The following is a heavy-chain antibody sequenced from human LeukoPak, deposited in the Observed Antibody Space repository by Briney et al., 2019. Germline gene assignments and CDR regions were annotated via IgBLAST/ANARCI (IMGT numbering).Heavy chain of an antibody. D-gene: IGHD2-15*01. Sequence: PGGSLRLSCAASGFTFSSYGMHWVRQAPGKGLEWVAVISYDGSNKYYADSVKGRFTISRDNSKNTLYLQMNSLRAEDTAVYYCAKGGSGTDWGQGTLVTVSS. CDR1: GFTFSSYG. CDR2: ISYDGSNK. V-gene: IGHV3-30*18. CDR3: AKGGSGTD. J-gene: IGHJ4*02.